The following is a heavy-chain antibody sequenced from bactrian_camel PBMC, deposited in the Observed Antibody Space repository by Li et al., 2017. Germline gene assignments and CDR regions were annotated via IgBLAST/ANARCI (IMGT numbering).Heavy chain of an antibody. CDR1: GFTFSSYW. CDR2: FTSDGSI. Sequence: QLVESGGGLVQPGGSLRLSCAASGFTFSSYWMYWVRQAPGEFREGVASFTSDGSISYGDSVKGRFTISKDNAKNILYLQLNSTKTEDTAMYYCASAISGGVWSEFGYWGQGTQVTVS. V-gene: IGHV3S1*01. CDR3: ASAISGGVWSEFGY. D-gene: IGHD7*01. J-gene: IGHJ4*01.